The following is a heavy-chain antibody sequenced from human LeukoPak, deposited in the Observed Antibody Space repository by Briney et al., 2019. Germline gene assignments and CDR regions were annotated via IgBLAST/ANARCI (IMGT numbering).Heavy chain of an antibody. D-gene: IGHD1-26*01. J-gene: IGHJ3*02. V-gene: IGHV3-53*01. CDR3: ARGVGQDAFDI. CDR2: IYSGGNT. Sequence: GGSLRLSCAASGFTIRSNYMSWVRQAPGKGLEWVSVIYSGGNTYYADSVKGRFTFSKDNSKNTLYLQMTNLRVEDTAVYYCARGVGQDAFDIWGQGTMVTVSS. CDR1: GFTIRSNY.